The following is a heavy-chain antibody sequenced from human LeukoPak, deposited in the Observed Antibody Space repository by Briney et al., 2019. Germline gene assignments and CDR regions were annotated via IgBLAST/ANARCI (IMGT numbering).Heavy chain of an antibody. CDR3: ARQGLRVRAGEGEFDY. J-gene: IGHJ4*02. Sequence: PSETLSLTCTVSGGSIISSNYYWGWIRQPPGKGLEWIASIYYSGSTHYNPSLKSRVTISVDTSKNQFSLKLSSVTAADTAVYHCARQGLRVRAGEGEFDYWGQGTLVTVSS. D-gene: IGHD1-26*01. CDR2: IYYSGST. CDR1: GGSIISSNYY. V-gene: IGHV4-39*01.